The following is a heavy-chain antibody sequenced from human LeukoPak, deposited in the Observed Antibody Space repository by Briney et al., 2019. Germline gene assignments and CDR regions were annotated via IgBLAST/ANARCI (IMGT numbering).Heavy chain of an antibody. Sequence: GGSLRLSCAASGFTFSSYAMSWVRQAPGKGLEWISGISASGHYTYTADSLKGRFTISRDNSKNTLYLQMNSLRAEDTALYYCVKDGSWGDYQFYFYIDVWGNGTTVTVSS. CDR2: ISASGHYT. V-gene: IGHV3-23*01. CDR3: VKDGSWGDYQFYFYIDV. J-gene: IGHJ6*03. CDR1: GFTFSSYA. D-gene: IGHD3-16*01.